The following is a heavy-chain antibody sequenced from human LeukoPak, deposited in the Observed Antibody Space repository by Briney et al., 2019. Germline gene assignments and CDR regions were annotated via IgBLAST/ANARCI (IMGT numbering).Heavy chain of an antibody. CDR3: ARDQYYFDQ. V-gene: IGHV3-21*01. CDR1: GFTFSSNT. Sequence: PGGSLRLSCSASGFTFSSNTMNWVRQAPGKGLEWVSSISTGSDYKHYADSVKGRFIISRDNAKNTVFLQMNSLRVEDTAVYYCARDQYYFDQWGQGTLVTVSS. J-gene: IGHJ4*02. CDR2: ISTGSDYK.